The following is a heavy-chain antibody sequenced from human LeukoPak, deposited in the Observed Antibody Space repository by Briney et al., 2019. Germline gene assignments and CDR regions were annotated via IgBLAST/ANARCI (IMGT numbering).Heavy chain of an antibody. D-gene: IGHD3-3*01. CDR3: AKDFTIFGVVIFAFDI. CDR2: IRYDGSNK. V-gene: IGHV3-30*02. CDR1: GFTFSSYS. Sequence: GGSLRLSCAASGFTFSSYSMNWVRQAPGKGLEWVAFIRYDGSNKYYADSVKGRFTISRDNSKNTLYLQMNSLRAEDTAVYYCAKDFTIFGVVIFAFDIWGQGTMVTVSS. J-gene: IGHJ3*02.